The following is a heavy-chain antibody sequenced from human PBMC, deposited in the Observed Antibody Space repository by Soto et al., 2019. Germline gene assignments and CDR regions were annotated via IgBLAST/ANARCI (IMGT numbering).Heavy chain of an antibody. CDR3: AKRQRYGSGSFDLAK. CDR1: GFIFSGNA. V-gene: IGHV3-23*01. Sequence: PGGSLRLSCGGSGFIFSGNALSWVRQAPGKGLEWVSSIRADGHSADYADSRKDRFPHSRHNSESTLYLEMNRMRAEDTAVYYWAKRQRYGSGSFDLAKWGQGTLATVSS. J-gene: IGHJ4*03. D-gene: IGHD3-10*01. CDR2: IRADGHSA.